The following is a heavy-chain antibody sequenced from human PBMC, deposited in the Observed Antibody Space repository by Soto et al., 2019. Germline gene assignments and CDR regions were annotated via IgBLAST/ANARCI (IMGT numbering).Heavy chain of an antibody. V-gene: IGHV3-23*01. CDR3: TREIWGGPLDY. J-gene: IGHJ4*02. CDR2: LSRSGTT. CDR1: GFTFSTYT. Sequence: GGSLRLSCAASGFTFSTYTMSWVRQAPGKGLEWVSTLSRSGTTYYADYVKGRFTISRDNSKNTLYLQMSSLRAEDTATYYCTREIWGGPLDYWGQGTLVTVSS. D-gene: IGHD3-16*01.